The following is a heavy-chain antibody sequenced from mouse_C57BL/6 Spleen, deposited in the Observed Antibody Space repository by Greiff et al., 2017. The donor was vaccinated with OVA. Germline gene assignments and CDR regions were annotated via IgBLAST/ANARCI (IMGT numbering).Heavy chain of an antibody. V-gene: IGHV1-22*01. D-gene: IGHD1-1*01. J-gene: IGHJ3*01. Sequence: VQLQQSGPELVKPGASVKMSCKASGYTFTDYNMHWVKQSPGKSLEWIGYINPNNGGTSYNQKFKGKATLTVNKSSSTAYMELRSLTSEDSAVYCGARDYYGNRKAYWGQGTLVTVSA. CDR3: ARDYYGNRKAY. CDR2: INPNNGGT. CDR1: GYTFTDYN.